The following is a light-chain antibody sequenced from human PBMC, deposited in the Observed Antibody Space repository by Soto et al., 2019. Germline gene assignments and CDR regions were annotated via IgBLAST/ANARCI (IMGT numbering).Light chain of an antibody. J-gene: IGLJ3*02. CDR2: SYN. CDR3: SSYAGGIKWV. V-gene: IGLV1-47*02. CDR1: NSNIGSNF. Sequence: QSVLTQPPSASGTPGQRVTISCSGTNSNIGSNFVYWYQHLPGTTPKLLVFSYNQRPSGVPDRFSGSKSGSSASLAISGLRSEDEADYYCSSYAGGIKWVFGGGTKLTVL.